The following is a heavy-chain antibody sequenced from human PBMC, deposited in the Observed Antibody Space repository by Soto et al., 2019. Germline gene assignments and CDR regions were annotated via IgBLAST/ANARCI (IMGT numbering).Heavy chain of an antibody. CDR3: ARHVNQFWSAYFLIDF. CDR1: SDSIDSTTYY. V-gene: IGHV4-39*01. CDR2: IYSSGST. D-gene: IGHD3-3*01. J-gene: IGHJ4*01. Sequence: SETLSLTCTVSSDSIDSTTYYWGWIRQPPGKGLEWIGSIYSSGSTNYNPSLKSRLTISVDTSKNQFSLKLSSVTAADTALYYCARHVNQFWSAYFLIDFWGRGTLVTVSS.